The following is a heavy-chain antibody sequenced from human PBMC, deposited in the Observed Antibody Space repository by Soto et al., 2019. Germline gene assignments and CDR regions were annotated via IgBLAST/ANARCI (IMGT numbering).Heavy chain of an antibody. V-gene: IGHV3-33*01. CDR3: ARDGGGIVGATAAAFDY. CDR2: IWYDGSNK. D-gene: IGHD1-26*01. J-gene: IGHJ4*02. CDR1: GFTFSSYG. Sequence: GGSLRLSCAASGFTFSSYGMHWVRQAPGKRLEWVAVIWYDGSNKYYADSVKGRFTISRDNSKNTLYLQMNSLRAEDTAVYYCARDGGGIVGATAAAFDYWGQGTLVTVS.